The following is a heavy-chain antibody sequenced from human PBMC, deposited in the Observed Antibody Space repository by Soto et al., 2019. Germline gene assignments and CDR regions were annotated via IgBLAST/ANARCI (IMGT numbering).Heavy chain of an antibody. CDR3: ARHFLYCSGGSCYGMDV. CDR2: TYYRSKWYN. D-gene: IGHD2-15*01. V-gene: IGHV6-1*01. CDR1: GDSVSSNSAA. J-gene: IGHJ6*02. Sequence: SQTLSLTCAISGDSVSSNSAAWNWIRQSPSRGLEWLGRTYYRSKWYNDYAVSVKSRITINPDTSKNQFSLQLSSVTPADTAVYYCARHFLYCSGGSCYGMDVWGQGTTVTVSS.